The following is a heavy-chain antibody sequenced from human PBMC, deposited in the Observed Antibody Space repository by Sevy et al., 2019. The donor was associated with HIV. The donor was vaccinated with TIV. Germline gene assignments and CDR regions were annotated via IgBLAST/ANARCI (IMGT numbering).Heavy chain of an antibody. CDR1: EFTFSDYA. Sequence: GGSLRLSCAASEFTFSDYAMHWVRQVPGKGLEWVSGISWNSGAIGYADSVQGRFTISRDNAKSSLYLQMNSLRVEDTAWYYGARALGYCVVNTCYGGSVNAFDVWGQGTMVTVSS. V-gene: IGHV3-9*01. J-gene: IGHJ3*01. CDR3: ARALGYCVVNTCYGGSVNAFDV. CDR2: ISWNSGAI. D-gene: IGHD2-2*01.